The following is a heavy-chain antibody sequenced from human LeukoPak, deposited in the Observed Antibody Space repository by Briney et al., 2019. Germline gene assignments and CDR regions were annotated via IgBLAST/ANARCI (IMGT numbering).Heavy chain of an antibody. Sequence: PSETLSLTCTVSGGSISSSSYYWGWIRQPPGKGLEWIGSIYYSGSTNYNPSLKSRVTISVDTSKNQFSLKLSSVTAADTAVYYCARVSPYSSSWYWFDPWGQGTLVTVSS. V-gene: IGHV4-39*07. J-gene: IGHJ5*02. CDR2: IYYSGST. CDR1: GGSISSSSYY. CDR3: ARVSPYSSSWYWFDP. D-gene: IGHD6-13*01.